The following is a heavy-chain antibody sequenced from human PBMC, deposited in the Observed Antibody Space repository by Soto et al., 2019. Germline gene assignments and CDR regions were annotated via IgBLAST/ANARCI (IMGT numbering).Heavy chain of an antibody. V-gene: IGHV3-30*18. D-gene: IGHD6-6*01. Sequence: GGSLRLSCAASGFTFISYGMHWCRHSPVKGLEWVAVISYDGSNKYYADSVKGRFTISRDNSKNTLYLQMNSLRAEDTAVYYCAKDPDHQSKYSSSSYFDYWGQGTLVTVS. CDR1: GFTFISYG. J-gene: IGHJ4*02. CDR2: ISYDGSNK. CDR3: AKDPDHQSKYSSSSYFDY.